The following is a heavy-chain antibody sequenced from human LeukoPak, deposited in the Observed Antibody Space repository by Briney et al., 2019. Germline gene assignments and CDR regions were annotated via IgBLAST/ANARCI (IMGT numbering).Heavy chain of an antibody. CDR1: GGSISSSSYY. CDR2: IYYSGST. V-gene: IGHV4-39*01. D-gene: IGHD5-12*01. CDR3: ASPTHYDADAFDI. J-gene: IGHJ3*02. Sequence: SETLSLTCTVSGGSISSSSYYWGWTRQPPGKGLEWIGSIYYSGSTYYNPSLKSRVTISVDTSKNQFSLKLSSVTAADTAVYYCASPTHYDADAFDIWGQGTMVTVSS.